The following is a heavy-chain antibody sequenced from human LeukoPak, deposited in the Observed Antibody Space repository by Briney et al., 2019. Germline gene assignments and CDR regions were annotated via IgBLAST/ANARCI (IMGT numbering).Heavy chain of an antibody. Sequence: GGSLRLSCAASGFTFDDYTMHWVRQAPGKGLEWVSGISWNSGSIGYADSVKGRFTISRDNAKNSLYMQMNSLRAEDTALYYCAKSTSSGYYSLAPFDYWGQGTLVTVSS. J-gene: IGHJ4*02. V-gene: IGHV3-9*01. CDR2: ISWNSGSI. CDR3: AKSTSSGYYSLAPFDY. CDR1: GFTFDDYT. D-gene: IGHD3-22*01.